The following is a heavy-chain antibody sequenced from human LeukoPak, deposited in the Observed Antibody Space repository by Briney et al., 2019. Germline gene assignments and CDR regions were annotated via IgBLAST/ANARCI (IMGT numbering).Heavy chain of an antibody. Sequence: GGSLRLSCAASGFTFSDYYMAWIRQAPGRGLEWISYINGSSSDTKYADSVKGRFTISRDNAKNSVYLLMNSLRAEDTAVYYCARRGTTYCTVDSCHPNWFDPWGQGTLVTVSS. CDR3: ARRGTTYCTVDSCHPNWFDP. D-gene: IGHD2-15*01. CDR2: INGSSSDT. J-gene: IGHJ5*02. CDR1: GFTFSDYY. V-gene: IGHV3-11*03.